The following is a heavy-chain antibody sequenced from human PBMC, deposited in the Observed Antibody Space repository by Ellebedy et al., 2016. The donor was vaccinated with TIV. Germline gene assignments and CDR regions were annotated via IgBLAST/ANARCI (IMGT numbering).Heavy chain of an antibody. D-gene: IGHD4-11*01. V-gene: IGHV3-23*01. Sequence: GESLKISXAVSGFTFSNYAMSWVRQAPGKGLEWVSSISGSSLSTYYADSVKGRFTISRDNSKNTTFLQVNRLKAEDTAVYYCAKPGRTIVTSGIFDYWGRGTLVTVSS. CDR1: GFTFSNYA. CDR3: AKPGRTIVTSGIFDY. CDR2: ISGSSLST. J-gene: IGHJ4*02.